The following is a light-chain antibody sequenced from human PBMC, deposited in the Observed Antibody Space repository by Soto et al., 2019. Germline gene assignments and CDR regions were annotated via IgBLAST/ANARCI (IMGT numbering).Light chain of an antibody. J-gene: IGKJ4*01. V-gene: IGKV3-11*01. CDR2: DAS. CDR3: QQRSNWQGAT. CDR1: QSVSSY. Sequence: IIVTQSPAAVSLTKGERATLSCRASQSVSSYLAWYQQKPGQAPRLLIYDASNRATGIPARFSGSGSGTDFTLTISSLEPEDFAVYYCQQRSNWQGATFGGGTMVDI.